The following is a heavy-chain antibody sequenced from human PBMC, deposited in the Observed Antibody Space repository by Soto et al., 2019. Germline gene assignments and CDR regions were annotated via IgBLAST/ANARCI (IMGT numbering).Heavy chain of an antibody. CDR3: ARSPSITMVRGVIISWFDP. Sequence: GASVKVSCKASGYTFTSYAMHWVRQAPGQRLEWMGWINAGNGNTKYSQKFQGRVTITRDTSASTAYMELSSLRSEDTAVYYCARSPSITMVRGVIISWFDPWGQGTLVTVSS. D-gene: IGHD3-10*01. J-gene: IGHJ5*02. CDR2: INAGNGNT. CDR1: GYTFTSYA. V-gene: IGHV1-3*01.